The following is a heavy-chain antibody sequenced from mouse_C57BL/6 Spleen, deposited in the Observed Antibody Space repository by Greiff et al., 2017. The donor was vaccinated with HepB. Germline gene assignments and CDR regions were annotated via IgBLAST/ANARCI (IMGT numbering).Heavy chain of an antibody. J-gene: IGHJ4*01. CDR2: ISDGGSYT. D-gene: IGHD2-1*01. V-gene: IGHV5-4*03. Sequence: EVKVVESGGGLVKPGGSLKLSCAASGFTFSSYAMSWVRQTPEKRLEWVATISDGGSYTYYPDNVKGRFTISRDNAKNNLYLQMSHLKSEDTAMYYCARGDGTYYAMDYWGQGTSVTVSS. CDR3: ARGDGTYYAMDY. CDR1: GFTFSSYA.